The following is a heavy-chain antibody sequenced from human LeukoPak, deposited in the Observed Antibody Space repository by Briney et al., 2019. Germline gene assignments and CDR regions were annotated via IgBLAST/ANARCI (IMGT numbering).Heavy chain of an antibody. D-gene: IGHD3-10*01. CDR2: ISNTGDFI. CDR3: VRGRGAGPGAHFDY. Sequence: GGSLRLSCAASGFTFSSYAMHWVRQAPGKGLEWVSYISNTGDFIAYADSVKGRFTMSRDNAKNSLYLQMNSLRAEDAAAYYCVRGRGAGPGAHFDYWGQGTLVTVSS. J-gene: IGHJ4*02. CDR1: GFTFSSYA. V-gene: IGHV3-21*05.